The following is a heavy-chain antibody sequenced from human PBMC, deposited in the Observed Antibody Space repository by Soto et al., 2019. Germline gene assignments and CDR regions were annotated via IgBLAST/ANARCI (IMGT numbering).Heavy chain of an antibody. CDR2: ISGSGGST. Sequence: GGSLRLSCAASGFTFSSYAMSWVRQAPGKGLEWVSAISGSGGSTYYADSVKGRFTISRDNSKNTLYLQMNSLRAEDTAVYYCAKDRGYCTNGVCYVGYYYYGMDVWGQGTTVTVSS. J-gene: IGHJ6*02. V-gene: IGHV3-23*01. CDR3: AKDRGYCTNGVCYVGYYYYGMDV. CDR1: GFTFSSYA. D-gene: IGHD2-8*01.